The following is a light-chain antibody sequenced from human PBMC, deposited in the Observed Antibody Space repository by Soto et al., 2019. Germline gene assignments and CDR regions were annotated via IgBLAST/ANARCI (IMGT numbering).Light chain of an antibody. J-gene: IGKJ2*01. CDR1: QSVTNSS. Sequence: EIVLTQSPGTLSLSPGERATLSCRASQSVTNSSLAWYLQKPGQAPRLLIYGASSRATGIPDRFSGSGSGTEFTLTISSLQPEDFATYYCQQSYSTPYTFGQGTKLEIK. CDR2: GAS. CDR3: QQSYSTPYT. V-gene: IGKV3-20*01.